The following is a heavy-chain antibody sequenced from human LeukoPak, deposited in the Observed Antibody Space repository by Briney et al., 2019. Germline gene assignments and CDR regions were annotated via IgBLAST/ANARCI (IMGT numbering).Heavy chain of an antibody. Sequence: QPGGSLRLSCAASGFTFSSYGMHWVRQAPGKGLEWVAVIWYDGSNKYYADSVKGRFTISRDNSKNTLYLQMNSLRAEDTAVYYCAKSPPGWLLPYYMDVWGKGTTVTVSS. CDR1: GFTFSSYG. CDR3: AKSPPGWLLPYYMDV. CDR2: IWYDGSNK. J-gene: IGHJ6*03. V-gene: IGHV3-33*06. D-gene: IGHD3-9*01.